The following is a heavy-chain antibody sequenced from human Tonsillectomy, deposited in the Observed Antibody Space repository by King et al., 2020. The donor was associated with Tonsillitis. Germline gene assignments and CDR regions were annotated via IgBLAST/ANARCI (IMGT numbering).Heavy chain of an antibody. CDR3: ATGRPGFDF. D-gene: IGHD1-14*01. CDR1: GYNLSELS. Sequence: QLVQSGAEVKKPAASVKVSCKVSGYNLSELSMHWVRQAPGKGLEWMGGFDPEDGKTKYAQKFQGRVSMSEDTSTDTAYMELSSLTSEDTAVYYCATGRPGFDFWGQGTLVTVSS. J-gene: IGHJ4*02. CDR2: FDPEDGKT. V-gene: IGHV1-24*01.